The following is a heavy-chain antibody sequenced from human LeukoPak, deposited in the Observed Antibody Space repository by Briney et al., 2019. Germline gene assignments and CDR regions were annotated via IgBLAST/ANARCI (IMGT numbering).Heavy chain of an antibody. D-gene: IGHD5-12*01. Sequence: GGSLRLSCAASGFTFSNYAMSWVRQGPGKGLEWVSGISGRGDMSYYADSVKGRFTISRDNSKNTLYLQMNSLRAEDTAVYYCARGPSGYHNTGGQGTLVTVSS. V-gene: IGHV3-23*01. J-gene: IGHJ4*02. CDR3: ARGPSGYHNT. CDR2: ISGRGDMS. CDR1: GFTFSNYA.